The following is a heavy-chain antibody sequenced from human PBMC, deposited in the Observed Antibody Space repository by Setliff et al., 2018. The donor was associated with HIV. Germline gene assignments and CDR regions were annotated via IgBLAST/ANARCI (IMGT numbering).Heavy chain of an antibody. J-gene: IGHJ1*01. CDR2: TYYSGRT. D-gene: IGHD3-22*01. V-gene: IGHV4-59*08. Sequence: SETLSLTCTVSGGSITSYYWSWIRQPPGKGLEWIGYTYYSGRTNYNPSLKSRVTISVDSSRNQFSLKLSSVTAADTAVYYCASHDYYDSGGSLLGEYFQHWGQGTVVTVSS. CDR1: GGSITSYY. CDR3: ASHDYYDSGGSLLGEYFQH.